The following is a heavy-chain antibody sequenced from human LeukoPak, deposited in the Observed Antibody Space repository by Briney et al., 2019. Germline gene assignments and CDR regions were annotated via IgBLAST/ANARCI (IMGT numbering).Heavy chain of an antibody. Sequence: GGSLRLSCAASGFTLSSYSMNWVRQAPGKGLEWVSSISNDNTYIYYSDSVKGRFTISRDNSKSSLYLQVNDLRAEDTAIYYCARNDYTQNRGYCVDYWGQGTLVTVSS. CDR2: ISNDNTYI. CDR3: ARNDYTQNRGYCVDY. D-gene: IGHD4-11*01. V-gene: IGHV3-21*01. J-gene: IGHJ4*02. CDR1: GFTLSSYS.